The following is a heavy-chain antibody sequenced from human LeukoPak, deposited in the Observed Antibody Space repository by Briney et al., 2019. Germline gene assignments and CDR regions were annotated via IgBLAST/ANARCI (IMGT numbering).Heavy chain of an antibody. J-gene: IGHJ6*03. Sequence: KPSETLSLTCTVSGGSISSYYWSWIRQPPGKGLEWIGEINHSGSTNYNPSLKSRVTISVDTSKNQFSLKLSSVTAADTAVYYCARACRGRGITIWDYMDVWGKGTTVTVSS. CDR1: GGSISSYY. V-gene: IGHV4-34*01. D-gene: IGHD3-9*01. CDR2: INHSGST. CDR3: ARACRGRGITIWDYMDV.